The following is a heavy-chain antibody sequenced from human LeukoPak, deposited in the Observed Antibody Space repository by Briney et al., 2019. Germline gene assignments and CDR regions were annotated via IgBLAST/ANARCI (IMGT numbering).Heavy chain of an antibody. V-gene: IGHV3-15*07. CDR1: GFTFSNVW. J-gene: IGHJ4*02. CDR2: IRSKTHGETI. D-gene: IGHD6-19*01. Sequence: GGSLRLSCAASGFTFSNVWMNWVRQAPGKGLEWVGRIRSKTHGETIDYAAPVRGRFTISRDDSKNTLYLQLNSLKTEDTAVYYCATEVIIAVTGNDYWGQGSLVTVSS. CDR3: ATEVIIAVTGNDY.